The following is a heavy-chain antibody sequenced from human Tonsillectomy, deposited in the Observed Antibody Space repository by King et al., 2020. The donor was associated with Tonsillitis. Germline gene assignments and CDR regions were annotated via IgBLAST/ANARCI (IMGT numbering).Heavy chain of an antibody. J-gene: IGHJ4*02. V-gene: IGHV3-30*10. CDR2: IPYNGSDK. Sequence: HWGRQAPGKGREWGTFIPYNGSDKYYTDSVKGRFTIYRDNSKNTLHLQMYSLRPGDTAVYYCAKVLARFGESSFDYWGQGTLVT. D-gene: IGHD3-10*01. CDR3: AKVLARFGESSFDY.